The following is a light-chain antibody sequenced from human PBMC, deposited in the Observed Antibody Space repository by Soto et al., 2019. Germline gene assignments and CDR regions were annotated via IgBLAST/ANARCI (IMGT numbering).Light chain of an antibody. CDR1: SSNIGSNS. Sequence: QSVLTQPPSASGTPGQTVSISCSGSSSNIGSNSVNWYQQVPGTAPKLLIYYNNQRPSGVPGRFSASQSGTSASLAISGLQSEDEAEYYGVAWDASRSGWVFGGGTKVTVL. V-gene: IGLV1-44*01. CDR2: YNN. J-gene: IGLJ3*02. CDR3: VAWDASRSGWV.